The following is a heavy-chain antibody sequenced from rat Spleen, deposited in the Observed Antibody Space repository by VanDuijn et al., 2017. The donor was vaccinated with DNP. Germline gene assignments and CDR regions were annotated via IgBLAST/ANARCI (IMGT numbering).Heavy chain of an antibody. CDR1: GFTFSGSG. J-gene: IGHJ2*01. Sequence: EVQLMESGGGLVQPGRSLKLSCAASGFTFSGSGMHWIRQTPTKGLEWVATISASDTRTYYPDSVKGRFTISRDNAKSSLYLQMDSLRSEETATYYCTKAGGYSPWYFDYWGQGVMVTVSS. CDR2: ISASDTRT. V-gene: IGHV5-19*01. D-gene: IGHD1-11*01. CDR3: TKAGGYSPWYFDY.